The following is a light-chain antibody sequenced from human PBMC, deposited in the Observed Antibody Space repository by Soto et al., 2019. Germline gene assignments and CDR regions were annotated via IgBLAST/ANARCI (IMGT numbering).Light chain of an antibody. V-gene: IGLV2-14*03. J-gene: IGLJ2*01. CDR3: SSLTCNPARI. Sequence: QSALTQPASVSGSPGQSITISCTGPSSDVGGYNFGSWYQQHPVHAPKLIIYDVTTRPSGVSDRVSGSKSGNTASLTISVLQGEDEAQYHCSSLTCNPARIFGGVTKLTVL. CDR1: SSDVGGYNF. CDR2: DVT.